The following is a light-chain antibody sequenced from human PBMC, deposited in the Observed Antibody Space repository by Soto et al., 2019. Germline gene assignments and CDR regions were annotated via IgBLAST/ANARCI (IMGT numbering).Light chain of an antibody. J-gene: IGKJ1*01. CDR2: DAS. Sequence: EIVMTQSPATLSVSPGDGATLSCRASQSVSSSSLAWYQQKRGQAPRLLIHDASSRATGIPDRFSGSGSGTDFTLTISRLEPEDSAVYYCQQSGRPFGQGTKVDIK. V-gene: IGKV3-20*01. CDR1: QSVSSSS. CDR3: QQSGRP.